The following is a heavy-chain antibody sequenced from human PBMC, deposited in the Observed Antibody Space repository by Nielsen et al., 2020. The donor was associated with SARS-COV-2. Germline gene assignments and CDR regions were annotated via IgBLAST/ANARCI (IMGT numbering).Heavy chain of an antibody. CDR2: IVGSGGST. J-gene: IGHJ4*02. V-gene: IGHV3-23*01. CDR3: ATDLTTVDY. Sequence: GESLKISCTASGFTFGDYAMTWVRQAPGKGLEWVSGIVGSGGSTYYADSVKGRFTVSRDNSKNTLYLQMNSLRDEDTAVYYCATDLTTVDYWGQGTLVTVSS. CDR1: GFTFGDYA. D-gene: IGHD4-11*01.